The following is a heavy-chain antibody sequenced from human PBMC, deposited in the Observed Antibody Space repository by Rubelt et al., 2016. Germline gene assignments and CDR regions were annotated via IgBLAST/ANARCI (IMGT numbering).Heavy chain of an antibody. CDR2: ISYDGSNK. J-gene: IGHJ6*02. CDR1: GFTFSSYA. CDR3: ARDAPHSYGMDV. Sequence: QVQLVESGGGVVQPGRSLRLSCAASGFTFSSYAMHWVRQAPGKGLEWVAVISYDGSNKYYADSVKGRFTICRDNSKNTLYLQMNSLRAEDTAVYYCARDAPHSYGMDVWGQGTTVTVSS. V-gene: IGHV3-30*04.